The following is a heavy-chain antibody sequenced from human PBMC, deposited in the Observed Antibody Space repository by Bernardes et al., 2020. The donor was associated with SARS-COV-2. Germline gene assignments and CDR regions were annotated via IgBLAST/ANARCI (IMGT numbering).Heavy chain of an antibody. Sequence: GGSLRLSCAASGFTFSSYAMSWVRQAPGKGLEWVSAISSSGGSTYYAHSVKGRFTISRDNSKNTLYLQMNSLRAEDTAVYYCAKDYTLVGLYYFDYWGQGTLVTVSS. CDR3: AKDYTLVGLYYFDY. D-gene: IGHD3-9*01. CDR2: ISSSGGST. J-gene: IGHJ4*02. CDR1: GFTFSSYA. V-gene: IGHV3-23*01.